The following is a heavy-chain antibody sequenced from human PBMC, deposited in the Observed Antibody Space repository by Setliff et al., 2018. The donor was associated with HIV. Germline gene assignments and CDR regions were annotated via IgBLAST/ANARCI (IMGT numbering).Heavy chain of an antibody. J-gene: IGHJ3*02. CDR2: INPNRGGT. CDR1: GYSFTDYY. V-gene: IGHV1-2*02. CDR3: ASRLKWLIPHRGAFDI. D-gene: IGHD6-19*01. Sequence: ASVKVSCKASGYSFTDYYMHWVRQAPGQGLEWMGWINPNRGGTNYAQKFQGRVTMTRDTSITTAYMELSRVRSDDTAMYYCASRLKWLIPHRGAFDIWGQGTMVTVSS.